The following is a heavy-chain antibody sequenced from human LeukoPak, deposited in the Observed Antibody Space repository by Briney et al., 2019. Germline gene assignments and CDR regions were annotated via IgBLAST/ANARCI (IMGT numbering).Heavy chain of an antibody. V-gene: IGHV3-23*01. CDR2: IIGSAART. CDR1: GFTFSTYA. CDR3: ARVLLDYGDSPFDY. J-gene: IGHJ4*02. D-gene: IGHD4-17*01. Sequence: GGSLRLSCVGSGFTFSTYAMNWVRQAPGKGLDWVSGIIGSAARTYYADSVKGRFTISRDNSKNTLYLQMNSLRAEDTAVYYCARVLLDYGDSPFDYWGQGTLVTVSS.